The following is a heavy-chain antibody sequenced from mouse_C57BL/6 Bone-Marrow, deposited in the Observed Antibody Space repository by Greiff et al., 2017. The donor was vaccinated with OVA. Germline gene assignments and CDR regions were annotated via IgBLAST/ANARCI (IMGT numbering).Heavy chain of an antibody. D-gene: IGHD1-1*01. CDR1: GYTFTSYW. Sequence: QVQLQQPGAELVRPGSSVKLSCKASGYTFTSYWMDWVKQRPGQGLEWIGNIYPSDSETHYNQKFKDKATLTVDKSSSTAYMQLSSLTSEDSAVYYCARVDYGSSCFYAMDYWGQGTSVTVSS. CDR3: ARVDYGSSCFYAMDY. CDR2: IYPSDSET. J-gene: IGHJ4*01. V-gene: IGHV1-61*01.